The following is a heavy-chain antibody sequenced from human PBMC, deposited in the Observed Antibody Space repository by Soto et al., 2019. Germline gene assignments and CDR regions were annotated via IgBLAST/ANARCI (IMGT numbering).Heavy chain of an antibody. J-gene: IGHJ4*02. CDR1: GFTFSRYW. V-gene: IGHV3-7*01. Sequence: EVQLVESGGGLVQPGGSLRLSCAASGFTFSRYWMSWVRQAPGKGLEWVANIKQDGSEKYYVDSVKGRFTISRDNAKNSLYLQMNSLRAEDTAVYYCARRGYSYGYDGHHFDYWGQGTLVTVSS. D-gene: IGHD5-18*01. CDR3: ARRGYSYGYDGHHFDY. CDR2: IKQDGSEK.